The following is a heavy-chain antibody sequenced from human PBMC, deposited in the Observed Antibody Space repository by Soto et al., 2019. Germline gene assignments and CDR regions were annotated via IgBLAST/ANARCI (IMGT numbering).Heavy chain of an antibody. CDR2: IYYSGST. CDR1: GVTIRGYY. V-gene: IGHV4-59*01. Sequence: SETLSLTCNVSGVTIRGYYWSWIRQPPGKGLEWIGYIYYSGSTNYNPSLKSRVTISVDTSKNQFSLKLSSVTAADTAVYYCAARALRDGYNTFDYWGQGTLVTVSS. J-gene: IGHJ4*02. CDR3: AARALRDGYNTFDY. D-gene: IGHD5-12*01.